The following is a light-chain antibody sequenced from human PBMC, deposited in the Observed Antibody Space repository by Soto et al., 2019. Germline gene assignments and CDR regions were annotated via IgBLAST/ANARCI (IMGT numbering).Light chain of an antibody. CDR3: QQYDSSPQT. Sequence: EIVLTQSPGTLSLSPGERATLSCGASQSVSSSYLAWYQQKPGQAPRLVIYGASNRATGIPDRFSGSGSGADFTLTISRLEPEDFAVYYCQQYDSSPQTFGQGTKVEIK. V-gene: IGKV3-20*01. CDR1: QSVSSSY. J-gene: IGKJ1*01. CDR2: GAS.